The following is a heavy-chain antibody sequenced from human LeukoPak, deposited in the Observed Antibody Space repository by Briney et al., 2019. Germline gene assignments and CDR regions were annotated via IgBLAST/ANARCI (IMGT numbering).Heavy chain of an antibody. D-gene: IGHD6-13*01. CDR2: ISAYNGNT. V-gene: IGHV1-18*01. CDR1: GYTFTSYG. J-gene: IGHJ6*03. CDR3: ARTIAAAGTLYYYYYMDV. Sequence: GASVKVSCKASGYTFTSYGISWVRQAPGQGLEWMGWISAYNGNTNYAQKLQGRVTMTTDTSTSTAYMELRSLRSDDTAVYYCARTIAAAGTLYYYYYMDVWGKGTTVTVSS.